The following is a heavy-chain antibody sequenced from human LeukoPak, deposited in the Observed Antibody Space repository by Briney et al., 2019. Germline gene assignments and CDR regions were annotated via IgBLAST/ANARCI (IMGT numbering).Heavy chain of an antibody. CDR1: GYTFSNYG. CDR2: ISGYNGKT. J-gene: IGHJ4*02. CDR3: ARDGPDYGDYINFDY. V-gene: IGHV1-18*01. Sequence: ASVKVSCKASGYTFSNYGITWVRQAPGQGLEWMGWISGYNGKTNYAQKLQGRVTMTTDTSTNTAYMELRSLRSDDTAVYYCARDGPDYGDYINFDYWGQGTLVTVSS. D-gene: IGHD4-17*01.